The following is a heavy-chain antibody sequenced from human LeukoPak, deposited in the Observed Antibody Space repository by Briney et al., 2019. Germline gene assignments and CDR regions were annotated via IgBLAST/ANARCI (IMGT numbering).Heavy chain of an antibody. Sequence: GWSLILSCAASESTFSDSAMHWGRQASGEGLELVVLFRNKANCYSTAYHASVKSTVNTSRDDSKNTPYLQMNRLKTEGTAVYYCTRHSLEHGDYDSLFDPWGQENLVPVSS. V-gene: IGHV3-73*01. CDR2: FRNKANCYST. CDR3: TRHSLEHGDYDSLFDP. D-gene: IGHD4-17*01. CDR1: ESTFSDSA. J-gene: IGHJ5*02.